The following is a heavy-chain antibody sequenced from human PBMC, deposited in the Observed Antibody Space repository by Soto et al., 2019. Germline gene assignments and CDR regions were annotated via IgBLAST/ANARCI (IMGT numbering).Heavy chain of an antibody. CDR1: GDSISSSRYY. CDR3: ARRDGGYAY. J-gene: IGHJ4*02. D-gene: IGHD5-12*01. CDR2: IFYSGST. Sequence: QLQLQESGPGLVKPSETLSLTCTVSGDSISSSRYYWGWIRQPPGKGLEWIGNIFYSGSTYYNPSLKSRVTXXVDTSNHQFSLKLRSATAADTAVYYCARRDGGYAYWGQGTLVSVSS. V-gene: IGHV4-39*01.